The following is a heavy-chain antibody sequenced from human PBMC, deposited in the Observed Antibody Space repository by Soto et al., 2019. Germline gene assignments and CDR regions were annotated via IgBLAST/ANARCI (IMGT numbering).Heavy chain of an antibody. V-gene: IGHV4-39*01. D-gene: IGHD3-10*01. CDR1: GGSISSNSYY. Sequence: QLHLQESGPGLVKPSETLSLTCTVSGGSISSNSYYWGWIRQPAGTGLEWIGSIYYSGSTYYNPSLKSRITISVDTSTNQFSLKLSSVTAADTAVYYCARSFYYGSGSFSWGQGTLVTVSS. CDR2: IYYSGST. CDR3: ARSFYYGSGSFS. J-gene: IGHJ5*02.